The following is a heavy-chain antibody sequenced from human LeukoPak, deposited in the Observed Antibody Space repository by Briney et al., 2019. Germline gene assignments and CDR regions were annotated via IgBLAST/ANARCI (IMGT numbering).Heavy chain of an antibody. D-gene: IGHD1-26*01. CDR2: IYYSGST. Sequence: SETLSLTCTVSGGSISSSSYYWGWIRQPPGKGLEWIGSIYYSGSTYYNPSLKSRVTISVDTSKNQFSLKLSSVTAADTAVYYCARMSYGKPSRFDYWGQGTLVTVSS. CDR3: ARMSYGKPSRFDY. CDR1: GGSISSSSYY. J-gene: IGHJ4*02. V-gene: IGHV4-39*01.